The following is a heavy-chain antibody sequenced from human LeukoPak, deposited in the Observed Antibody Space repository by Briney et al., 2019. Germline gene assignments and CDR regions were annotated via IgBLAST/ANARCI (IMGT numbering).Heavy chain of an antibody. J-gene: IGHJ3*02. V-gene: IGHV3-53*01. CDR2: LYSGGNT. D-gene: IGHD5-24*01. Sequence: GGSLRLSCAASGFIVSTSYMSWVRQAPGKGLEWVAFLYSGGNTFYADSVKGRFTISRDNSKNTLYLQMNSLRDDDTAVYYCARRGDGGRALDIWAKGQWSPSLQ. CDR1: GFIVSTSY. CDR3: ARRGDGGRALDI.